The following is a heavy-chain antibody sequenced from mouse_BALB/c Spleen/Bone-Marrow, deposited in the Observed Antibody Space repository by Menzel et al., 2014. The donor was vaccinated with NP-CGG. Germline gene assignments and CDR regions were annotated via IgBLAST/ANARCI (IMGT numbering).Heavy chain of an antibody. J-gene: IGHJ4*01. CDR2: IDPANGNT. Sequence: VQLQQSGAELVKPGATVKLSCTASGFNIKDTYMHWVKQRPEQGLEWIGRIDPANGNTKYDPKFQGKATITADTSSNTAYLQLSSLTSEDTAVYYCARWEYYAMDYWGQGTSVTVPS. V-gene: IGHV14-3*02. CDR3: ARWEYYAMDY. D-gene: IGHD4-1*01. CDR1: GFNIKDTY.